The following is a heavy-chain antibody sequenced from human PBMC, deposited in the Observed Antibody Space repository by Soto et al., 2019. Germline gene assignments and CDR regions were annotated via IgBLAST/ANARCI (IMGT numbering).Heavy chain of an antibody. V-gene: IGHV4-4*02. CDR2: IHHSGST. CDR1: GGSIVSGDY. Sequence: SETLSLTCPVSGGSIVSGDYYWSWVRQSPGRGLEWIGEIHHSGSTNYNPSLKSRVTISVDKSKNQFSLNLGSVTAADTAVYYCVRGPTSGWNAWGQGTLVTVSS. D-gene: IGHD6-19*01. CDR3: VRGPTSGWNA. J-gene: IGHJ5*02.